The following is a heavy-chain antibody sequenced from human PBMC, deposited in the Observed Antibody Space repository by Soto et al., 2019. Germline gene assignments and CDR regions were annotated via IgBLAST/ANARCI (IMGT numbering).Heavy chain of an antibody. D-gene: IGHD5-12*01. V-gene: IGHV1-2*04. CDR1: GYTFTGYY. CDR3: ASGRSEMATISPFDY. Sequence: ASVKVSCKASGYTFTGYYMHWVRQAPGQGPEWMGWINPNSGGTNYAQKFQGWVTMTRDTSISTAYMELSRLRSDDTAVYYCASGRSEMATISPFDYWGQGTLVTVSS. CDR2: INPNSGGT. J-gene: IGHJ4*02.